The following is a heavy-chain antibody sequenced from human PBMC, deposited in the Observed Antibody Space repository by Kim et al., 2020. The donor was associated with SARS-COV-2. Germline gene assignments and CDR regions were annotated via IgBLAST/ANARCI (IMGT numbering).Heavy chain of an antibody. CDR3: ARASSRVY. D-gene: IGHD6-13*01. V-gene: IGHV1-3*01. J-gene: IGHJ4*02. Sequence: NGNTKYSQKFQGRVTITRDTSASTAYMELSSLRSEDTAVYYCARASSRVYWGQGTLVTVSS. CDR2: NGNT.